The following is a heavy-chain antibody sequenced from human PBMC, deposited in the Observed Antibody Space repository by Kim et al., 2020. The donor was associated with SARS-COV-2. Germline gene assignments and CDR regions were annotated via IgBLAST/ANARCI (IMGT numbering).Heavy chain of an antibody. V-gene: IGHV3-23*01. Sequence: AASVEGPLTVSRDNSKNTLYLHMNNLRAEDTAVYFCAKTFIATTGRGFDYWGRGTLVTVSS. CDR3: AKTFIATTGRGFDY. J-gene: IGHJ4*02. D-gene: IGHD6-13*01.